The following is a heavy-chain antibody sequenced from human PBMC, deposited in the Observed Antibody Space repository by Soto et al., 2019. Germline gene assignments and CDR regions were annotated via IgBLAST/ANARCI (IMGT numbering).Heavy chain of an antibody. CDR1: GFTFSSYW. CDR3: AREGIAVADLDY. Sequence: GSLRLSCAASGFTFSSYWMHWVRQAPGKGLVWVSRINSDGSSTTYADSVKGRFTISRDNAKNTLYLQMNSLRAGDTAVYYCAREGIAVADLDYWGQGTLVTVSS. J-gene: IGHJ4*02. CDR2: INSDGSST. V-gene: IGHV3-74*01. D-gene: IGHD6-19*01.